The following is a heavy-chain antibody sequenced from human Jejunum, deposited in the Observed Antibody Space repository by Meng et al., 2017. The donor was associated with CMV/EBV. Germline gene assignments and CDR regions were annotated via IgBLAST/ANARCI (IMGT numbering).Heavy chain of an antibody. Sequence: FSCYGMDWVRQAPGQGLEWVAFIRYDGTNKFHADSVKGRFTISRDNSKNTLYLQMNSLRGEDTAVYYCAKSRGDFWSGYYHGMDVWGQGTTVTVSS. V-gene: IGHV3-30*02. CDR2: IRYDGTNK. D-gene: IGHD3-3*01. CDR1: FSCYG. CDR3: AKSRGDFWSGYYHGMDV. J-gene: IGHJ6*02.